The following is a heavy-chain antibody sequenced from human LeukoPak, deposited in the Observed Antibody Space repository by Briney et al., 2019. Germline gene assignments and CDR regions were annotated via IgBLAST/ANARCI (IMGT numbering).Heavy chain of an antibody. CDR1: GFTFSGSA. CDR3: TTRRPDAFDI. J-gene: IGHJ3*02. V-gene: IGHV3-73*01. Sequence: GGSLRLSRAASGFTFSGSAMHWVRQASGKGLEWVGRIRSKANSYATAYAASVKGRFTISRDDSKNTAYLQMNSLKTEDTAVYYCTTRRPDAFDIWGQGTMVTVPS. CDR2: IRSKANSYAT.